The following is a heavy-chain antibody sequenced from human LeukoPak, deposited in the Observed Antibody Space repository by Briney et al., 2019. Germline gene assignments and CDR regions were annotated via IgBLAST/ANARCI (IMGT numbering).Heavy chain of an antibody. CDR3: TTAFPYCTNYTCVP. Sequence: GGSLRLSCAASGFTFSSYAMSWVRQAPGKGLEWVSAISGSGGSTYYADSVKGRFTISRDNSKNTLYLQMNSLRAEDTAVYYCTTAFPYCTNYTCVPWGQGTLVTVSS. CDR1: GFTFSSYA. CDR2: ISGSGGST. D-gene: IGHD2-8*01. V-gene: IGHV3-23*01. J-gene: IGHJ5*02.